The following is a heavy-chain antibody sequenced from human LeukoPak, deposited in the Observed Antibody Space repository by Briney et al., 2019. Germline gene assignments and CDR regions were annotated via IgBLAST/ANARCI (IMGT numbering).Heavy chain of an antibody. Sequence: GSLRLSCAASGCTFSSYAMSWVRQAPGKGPEWVAYIKHDGSETNYVDSVKGRFTVSRDNVKNSLYLQMNSLRADDTAVYYCSATSGRTGGNSWGQGVLVTVSS. J-gene: IGHJ4*02. CDR1: GCTFSSYA. CDR2: IKHDGSET. CDR3: SATSGRTGGNS. V-gene: IGHV3-7*03. D-gene: IGHD3-16*01.